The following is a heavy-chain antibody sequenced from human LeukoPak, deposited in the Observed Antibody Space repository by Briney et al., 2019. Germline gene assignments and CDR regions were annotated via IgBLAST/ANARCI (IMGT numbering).Heavy chain of an antibody. Sequence: GGSLRLSCAASGFTFSSYAMHWVRQAPGKGLEWVAVISYDGSNKYYADSVKGRFTISRDNSKNTLYLQMNSLRAEDTAVYYRAGGWWLQLSLGLDYWGQGTLVTVSS. V-gene: IGHV3-30-3*01. D-gene: IGHD5-24*01. CDR2: ISYDGSNK. CDR3: AGGWWLQLSLGLDY. J-gene: IGHJ4*02. CDR1: GFTFSSYA.